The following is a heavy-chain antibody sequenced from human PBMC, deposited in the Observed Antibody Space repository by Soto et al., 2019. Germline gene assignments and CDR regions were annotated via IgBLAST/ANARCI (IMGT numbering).Heavy chain of an antibody. J-gene: IGHJ4*02. V-gene: IGHV3-72*01. D-gene: IGHD2-8*01. Sequence: EVQLVQSGGGLVQPGGSLRLSCAASGFTFSDYYMDWVRRAPGKGLEWVGRIRNKANNYATEYAASLKGRVTFSRDDSENSMYLQMNSLETEDTAVYWCTREKRYFNNRTSFYFDNWGQGTLVTVSS. CDR1: GFTFSDYY. CDR3: TREKRYFNNRTSFYFDN. CDR2: IRNKANNYAT.